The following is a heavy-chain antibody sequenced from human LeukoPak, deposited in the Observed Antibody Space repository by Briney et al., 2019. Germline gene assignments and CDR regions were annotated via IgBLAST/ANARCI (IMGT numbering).Heavy chain of an antibody. CDR2: IYTSGST. J-gene: IGHJ4*02. D-gene: IGHD3-9*01. CDR3: ASQLLRYFDWSSHPYYFDY. CDR1: GGSITSGSYY. Sequence: SETLSLTCTVSGGSITSGSYYWSWIRQPAGKGLEWIGRIYTSGSTNYNPSLKSRVIISVDTSKNQFSLKLSSVTAADTAVYYCASQLLRYFDWSSHPYYFDYWGQGTLVTVSS. V-gene: IGHV4-61*02.